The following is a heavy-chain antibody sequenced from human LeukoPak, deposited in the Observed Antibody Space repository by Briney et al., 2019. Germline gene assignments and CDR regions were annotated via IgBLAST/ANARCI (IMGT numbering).Heavy chain of an antibody. D-gene: IGHD3-10*01. CDR1: GFTVSSNY. V-gene: IGHV3-53*01. CDR2: IYSGGST. CDR3: ARGRFSGSYHYYYYYGMDV. Sequence: AGGSLRLSCAASGFTVSSNYMSWVRQAPGKGLEWVSVIYSGGSTYYADSVKGRFTISRDNSKNTLYLQMNSLRAEDTAVYYCARGRFSGSYHYYYYYGMDVWGQGTTVAVSS. J-gene: IGHJ6*02.